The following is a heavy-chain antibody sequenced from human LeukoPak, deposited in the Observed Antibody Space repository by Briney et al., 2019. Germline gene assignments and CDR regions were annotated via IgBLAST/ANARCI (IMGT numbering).Heavy chain of an antibody. CDR2: ISWNSGSI. CDR1: GFTFDDYA. V-gene: IGHV3-9*01. J-gene: IGHJ6*03. CDR3: SYGSGSSYYYYYYYMDV. Sequence: GGSLRLSCAASGFTFDDYAMHWVRQAPGKGLEWVSGISWNSGSIGYADSVKGRFTISRDNAKNTLYLQMNSLRAEDTAVYYCSYGSGSSYYYYYYYMDVWGKGTTVTISS. D-gene: IGHD3-10*01.